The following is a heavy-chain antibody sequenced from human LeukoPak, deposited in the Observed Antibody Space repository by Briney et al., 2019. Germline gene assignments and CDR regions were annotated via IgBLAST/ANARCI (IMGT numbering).Heavy chain of an antibody. Sequence: GGSLRLSCAASGFTFSSYEMNWVRQAPGKGLEWVSYISSSGSTIYYADSVKGRFTISRDNAKNSLYLQMNSLRAEDTAVYYCARGLSGYASSLGYWGQGTLVTVSS. J-gene: IGHJ4*02. V-gene: IGHV3-48*03. D-gene: IGHD6-6*01. CDR3: ARGLSGYASSLGY. CDR2: ISSSGSTI. CDR1: GFTFSSYE.